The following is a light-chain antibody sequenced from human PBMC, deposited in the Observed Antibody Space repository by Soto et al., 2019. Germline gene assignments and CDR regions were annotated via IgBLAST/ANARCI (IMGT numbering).Light chain of an antibody. Sequence: EIVLTQSPGTLSLSPGERATLSCRASQSASSSYLAWYQQKPGQAPRLLIYGASSMATGIPDRFSGSGSGTDFTLTISRLEPEDFAVYYCHQYGSSPSYTFGQGTKLEIK. CDR1: QSASSSY. CDR3: HQYGSSPSYT. V-gene: IGKV3-20*01. CDR2: GAS. J-gene: IGKJ2*01.